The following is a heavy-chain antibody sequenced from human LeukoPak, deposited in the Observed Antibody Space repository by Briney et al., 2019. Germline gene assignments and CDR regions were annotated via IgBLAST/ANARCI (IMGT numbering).Heavy chain of an antibody. CDR3: ARIKTVTTAIFDY. D-gene: IGHD4-17*01. CDR1: GGSISSYY. J-gene: IGHJ4*02. Sequence: KPSETLSLTCTVSGGSISSYYWSWIRQPPGKGLEWIGYIYYSGSTNYNSSLKSRVTILVDMSKNQFSLKLSSVTAADTAVYYCARIKTVTTAIFDYWGQGTLVTVSS. CDR2: IYYSGST. V-gene: IGHV4-59*12.